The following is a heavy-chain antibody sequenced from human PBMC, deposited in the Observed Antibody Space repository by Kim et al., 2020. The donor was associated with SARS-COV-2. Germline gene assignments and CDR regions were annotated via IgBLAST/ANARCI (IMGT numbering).Heavy chain of an antibody. Sequence: SVKVSCKASGGTFSSYAISWVRQAPGQGLEWMGRIIPILGIANYAQKFQGRVTITADKSTSTAYMELSSLRSEDTAVYYCARDLTSDYGDYVDSGYWGQGTLVTVSS. J-gene: IGHJ4*02. CDR2: IIPILGIA. CDR3: ARDLTSDYGDYVDSGY. D-gene: IGHD4-17*01. V-gene: IGHV1-69*04. CDR1: GGTFSSYA.